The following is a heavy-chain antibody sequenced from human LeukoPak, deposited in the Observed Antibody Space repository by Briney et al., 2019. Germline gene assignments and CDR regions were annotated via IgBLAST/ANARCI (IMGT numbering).Heavy chain of an antibody. J-gene: IGHJ4*02. CDR1: GFTFSNYG. V-gene: IGHV3-33*01. CDR3: ARYNTGSVDY. Sequence: GGPLRLSCAASGFTFSNYGMHWLREAPGKGLEWVAVIWYDGSRKYSADSVKGRFTISRDNSKNTLYLQMDSLRAEDTAVYYCARYNTGSVDYWGQGTLVTVSS. CDR2: IWYDGSRK. D-gene: IGHD2-8*02.